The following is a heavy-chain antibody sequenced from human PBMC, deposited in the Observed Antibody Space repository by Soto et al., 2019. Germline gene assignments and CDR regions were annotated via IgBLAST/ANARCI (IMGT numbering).Heavy chain of an antibody. Sequence: QVQLVQSGAEVKKPGSSVRISCMTSGGTFSSYGISWVRQAPGEGLEWMGGIIPIFGSPHYAQRFQGRVSITANDSTTTAYMELSSLTSDDTAVYYCVRDQPFSGWYGILDYWGQGTLVTVSS. V-gene: IGHV1-69*01. D-gene: IGHD6-19*01. CDR1: GGTFSSYG. CDR2: IIPIFGSP. J-gene: IGHJ4*02. CDR3: VRDQPFSGWYGILDY.